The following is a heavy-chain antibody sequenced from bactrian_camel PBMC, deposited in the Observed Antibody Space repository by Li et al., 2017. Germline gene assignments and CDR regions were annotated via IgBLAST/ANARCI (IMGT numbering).Heavy chain of an antibody. CDR1: GFTFSNYY. CDR2: IYSDGTYT. V-gene: IGHV3-2*01. Sequence: HVQLVESGGGLVQPGGSLRLSCAASGFTFSNYYLTWVRQAPGKGLEWVSSIYSDGTYTYYADSLKGRFTISRDNAKNMVYLQMNSLKAEDTAMYYCARSFSMLDNYWGQGTQVTVS. D-gene: IGHD6*01. CDR3: ARSFSMLDNY. J-gene: IGHJ4*01.